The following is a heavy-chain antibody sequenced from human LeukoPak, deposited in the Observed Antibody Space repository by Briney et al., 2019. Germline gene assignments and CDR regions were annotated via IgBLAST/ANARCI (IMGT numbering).Heavy chain of an antibody. J-gene: IGHJ3*01. CDR2: LGHTGDDT. CDR1: GLSFNNYA. D-gene: IGHD5-18*01. V-gene: IGHV3-23*01. CDR3: AKAPNQYSTSDAFDV. Sequence: GGSLRLSCAASGLSFNNYAMSWVRQAPGKGLEWVSTLGHTGDDTYYADSVKGRFTISRDNSRNTLFLQLNSLRGEDTAVYYCAKAPNQYSTSDAFDVWGQGTMVTVSS.